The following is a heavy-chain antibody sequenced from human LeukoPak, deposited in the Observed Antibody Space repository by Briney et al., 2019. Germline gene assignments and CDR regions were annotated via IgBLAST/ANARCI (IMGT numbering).Heavy chain of an antibody. CDR1: GGSFSGYY. Sequence: SETLSLTCAVYGGSFSGYYWSLIRQPPGKGLEWIGEMNHSGSTNYNPSLKSRVTISVDTSKNQFSLKLSSVTAAGTAVYYCVGGGSSWFETFDYWGQGTLVTVSS. V-gene: IGHV4-34*01. CDR3: VGGGSSWFETFDY. D-gene: IGHD6-13*01. CDR2: MNHSGST. J-gene: IGHJ4*02.